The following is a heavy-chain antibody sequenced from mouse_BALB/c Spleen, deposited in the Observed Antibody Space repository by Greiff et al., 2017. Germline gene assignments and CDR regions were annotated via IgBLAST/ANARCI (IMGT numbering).Heavy chain of an antibody. CDR2: ISSGGSYT. Sequence: EVKVVESGGGLVKPGGSLKLSCAASGFTFSSYAMSWVRQSPEKRLEWVAEISSGGSYTYYPDTVTGRFTISRDNAKNTLYLEMSSLRSEDTAMYYCARSYGSSDYFDYWGQGTTLTVSS. CDR1: GFTFSSYA. V-gene: IGHV5-9-4*01. J-gene: IGHJ2*01. D-gene: IGHD1-1*01. CDR3: ARSYGSSDYFDY.